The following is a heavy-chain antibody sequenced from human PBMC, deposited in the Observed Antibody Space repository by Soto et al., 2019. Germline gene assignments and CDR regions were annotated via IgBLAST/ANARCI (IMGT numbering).Heavy chain of an antibody. CDR3: ARVRRVDCSGGSCYSRWFDP. V-gene: IGHV1-46*01. CDR2: INPSGGST. J-gene: IGHJ5*02. CDR1: GYTFTSYF. D-gene: IGHD2-15*01. Sequence: ASVKVSCKASGYTFTSYFMHWVRQAPGQGLEWMGIINPSGGSTNYVQKFQGRVTMTRDTSTSTVYMELSSLRSEDTAVYYCARVRRVDCSGGSCYSRWFDPWGQGTLVTVSS.